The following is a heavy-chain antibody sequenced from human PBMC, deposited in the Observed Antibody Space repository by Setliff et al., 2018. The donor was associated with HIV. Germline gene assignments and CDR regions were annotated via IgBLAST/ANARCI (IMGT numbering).Heavy chain of an antibody. V-gene: IGHV1-18*04. J-gene: IGHJ6*02. CDR2: ISGYNSDT. CDR1: GYTFTNYG. Sequence: GASVKVSCKASGYTFTNYGISWLRQAPGQGLEWMGWISGYNSDTKYAEKVQGRVTMTTDTSTGTAYMELRSLSSVTAADTAVYYCARHNCGTTACYGVVVWGQGTKVTV. D-gene: IGHD2-2*01. CDR3: ARHNCGTTACYGVVV.